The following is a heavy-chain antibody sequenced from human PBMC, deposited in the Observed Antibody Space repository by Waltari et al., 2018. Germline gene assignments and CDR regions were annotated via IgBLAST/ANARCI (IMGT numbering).Heavy chain of an antibody. V-gene: IGHV4-59*01. D-gene: IGHD6-19*01. CDR1: GGSISSYY. Sequence: QVQLQESGPGLVKPSETLSLTCTVSGGSISSYYWSWIRQPPGKGLEWIGYIYYSGSTNYNPSLKSRVTISVDTSKNQFSLKRSSVTAADTAVYYCARLRIAVAGYFDLWGRGTLVTVSS. CDR2: IYYSGST. J-gene: IGHJ2*01. CDR3: ARLRIAVAGYFDL.